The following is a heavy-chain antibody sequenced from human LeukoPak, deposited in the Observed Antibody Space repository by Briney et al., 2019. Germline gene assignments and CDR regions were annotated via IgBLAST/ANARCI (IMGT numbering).Heavy chain of an antibody. CDR3: ARAGLGASADV. CDR1: GFTLSNYG. V-gene: IGHV3-33*01. CDR2: IWYDGSNK. Sequence: GVSLRLSCAASGFTLSNYGIHWVRQAPGRGLEWVALIWYDGSNKYYADSVMGRFTISRDNSKNTLSLQMNSLRADDTAVYYCARAGLGASADVWGQGTLVTVSS. J-gene: IGHJ4*02. D-gene: IGHD6-13*01.